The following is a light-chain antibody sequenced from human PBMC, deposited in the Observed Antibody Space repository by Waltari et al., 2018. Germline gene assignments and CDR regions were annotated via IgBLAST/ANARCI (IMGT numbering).Light chain of an antibody. V-gene: IGLV2-8*01. CDR2: EVD. CDR3: SSYRGDYNWV. CDR1: SSDVGGHNR. J-gene: IGLJ2*01. Sequence: QSALTQPPSASGSPGQSVTISCTGTSSDVGGHNRVPRHQQYPGTAPKLIIYEVDKRPSGVPDRFSGSRSSNTASLTVSGLQADDESVYYCSSYRGDYNWVFGGGTKLTVL.